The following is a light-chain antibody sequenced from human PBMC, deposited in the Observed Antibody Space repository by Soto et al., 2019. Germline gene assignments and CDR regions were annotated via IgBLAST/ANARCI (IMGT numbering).Light chain of an antibody. CDR2: EVS. J-gene: IGLJ2*01. Sequence: QSVLTQPPSASGSPGQSVTISCTGTSSDVGGYTYVSWYQQHPGKAPQLMIYEVSKRPSGVPDRFSGSKSGNTASLTVSGLQAEDEADYYSTSYAGSNNLVFGGGTKLTVL. CDR1: SSDVGGYTY. CDR3: TSYAGSNNLV. V-gene: IGLV2-8*01.